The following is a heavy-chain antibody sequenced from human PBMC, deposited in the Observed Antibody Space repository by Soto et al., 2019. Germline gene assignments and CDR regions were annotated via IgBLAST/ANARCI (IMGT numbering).Heavy chain of an antibody. CDR1: GASISESSHY. CDR3: ARHLGNYGDGAFDF. V-gene: IGHV4-39*01. D-gene: IGHD4-17*01. Sequence: QLLLQESGPGLVKPSETLSLTCAVSGASISESSHYWAWIRQPPGKGLEWIASIYYTGRTYYNPPLRSRRTISIDTSRDQFSLNMSSVTAADMAVYYCARHLGNYGDGAFDFWGQGTLVPVSS. CDR2: IYYTGRT. J-gene: IGHJ4*02.